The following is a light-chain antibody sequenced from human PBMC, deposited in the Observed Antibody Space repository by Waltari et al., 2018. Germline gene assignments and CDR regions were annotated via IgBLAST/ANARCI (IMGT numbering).Light chain of an antibody. V-gene: IGKV3-11*01. Sequence: EIVLTQSPATLSLSPGARATLSCRASQSVYRYLAWYQQKPGQAPRLLMYDASNRATGIPARFSGSGSGTDFTLTISRLEPEDFAVYHCQQRSDWPITFGQGTRLDIK. CDR1: QSVYRY. CDR2: DAS. CDR3: QQRSDWPIT. J-gene: IGKJ5*01.